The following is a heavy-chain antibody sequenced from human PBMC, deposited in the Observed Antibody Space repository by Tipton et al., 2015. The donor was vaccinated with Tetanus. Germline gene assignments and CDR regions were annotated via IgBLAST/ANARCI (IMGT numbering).Heavy chain of an antibody. CDR1: GASFSDYY. D-gene: IGHD4-17*01. CDR3: ARDERYGDYAY. CDR2: TYYSGST. Sequence: TLSLTCAVYGASFSDYYRSWIRQPPGKGLEWIGYTYYSGSTGYNPSLKSRVTISIDSSKNQFSLKLTSVTAADTAVYYCARDERYGDYAYWGQGALVTVSS. V-gene: IGHV4-59*01. J-gene: IGHJ4*02.